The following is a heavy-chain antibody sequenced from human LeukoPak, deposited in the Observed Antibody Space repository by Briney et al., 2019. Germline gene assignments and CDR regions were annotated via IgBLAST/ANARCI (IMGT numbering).Heavy chain of an antibody. CDR2: INHSGST. V-gene: IGHV4-34*01. Sequence: SETLSLTCAVYGGSFSGYYWSWIRQPPGKGLEWIGEINHSGSTNYNPSLKSRVTISVDTSKNQFSLKLSSVTAADTAVYYCARDRYDSYPMDVWGQGTTVTVSS. CDR3: ARDRYDSYPMDV. J-gene: IGHJ6*02. D-gene: IGHD3-3*01. CDR1: GGSFSGYY.